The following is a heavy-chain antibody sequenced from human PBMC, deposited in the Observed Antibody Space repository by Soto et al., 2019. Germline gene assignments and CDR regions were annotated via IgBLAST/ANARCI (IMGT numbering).Heavy chain of an antibody. D-gene: IGHD2-2*01. Sequence: GGSLRLSCAASGFTFSTYGMSWVRQAPGKGLEWVSGISTSGGSTFYADSVKGRFTISRDNSKNTLYLQTNSLRAEDTAVYHCAKGYRVEVVYDAFDMWGQGTMVTVSS. CDR2: ISTSGGST. CDR3: AKGYRVEVVYDAFDM. CDR1: GFTFSTYG. J-gene: IGHJ3*02. V-gene: IGHV3-23*01.